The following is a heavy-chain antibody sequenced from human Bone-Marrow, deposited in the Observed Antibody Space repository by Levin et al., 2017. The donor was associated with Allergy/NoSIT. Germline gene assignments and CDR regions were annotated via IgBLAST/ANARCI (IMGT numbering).Heavy chain of an antibody. CDR2: ISIHGGTT. Sequence: GGSLRLSCEASGFAFNNYEMTWVRQAPGKGLEWVSYISIHGGTTYYADSVRGRFTISRDNAKNSLFLQMNSLRAEDTAVYYCASGPISDYWGRGTLVTVSS. J-gene: IGHJ4*02. CDR1: GFAFNNYE. V-gene: IGHV3-48*03. D-gene: IGHD5-24*01. CDR3: ASGPISDY.